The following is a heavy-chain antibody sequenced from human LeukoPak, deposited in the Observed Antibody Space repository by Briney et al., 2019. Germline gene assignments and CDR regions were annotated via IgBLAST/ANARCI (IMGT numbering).Heavy chain of an antibody. CDR1: GYTFTSYY. J-gene: IGHJ5*02. CDR2: INPSGGST. D-gene: IGHD2-15*01. Sequence: ASVKVSCKASGYTFTSYYMHWVRQAPGQGLEWMGIINPSGGSTSYAQKFQGRVTMTRDMSTSTVYMELSSLRSEDTAAYYCARDEYCSGGSCYLSGGGRPNWFDPWGQGTLVTVSS. CDR3: ARDEYCSGGSCYLSGGGRPNWFDP. V-gene: IGHV1-46*01.